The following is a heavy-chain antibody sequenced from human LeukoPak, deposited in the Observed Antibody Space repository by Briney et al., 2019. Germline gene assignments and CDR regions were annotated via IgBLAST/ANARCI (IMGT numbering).Heavy chain of an antibody. CDR3: ARDFRSSWLNWFDP. Sequence: SVKVSCKASGGTYSSYAISWVRQAPGRELEWMGGIIPIFGTANYAQTFQGRVTITADESTSTAYMELSSLRSEDTAVYYCARDFRSSWLNWFDPWGQGTLVTVSS. J-gene: IGHJ5*02. D-gene: IGHD6-13*01. CDR2: IIPIFGTA. V-gene: IGHV1-69*01. CDR1: GGTYSSYA.